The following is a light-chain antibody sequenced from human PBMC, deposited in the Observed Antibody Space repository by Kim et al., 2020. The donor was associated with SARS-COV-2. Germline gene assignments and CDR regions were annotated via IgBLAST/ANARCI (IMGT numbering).Light chain of an antibody. Sequence: PGQSVTISCNGTSRDIATYKRVSGYQQTPGTAPKLMICEVTKRPPGVPNRFSGSKSGNTASLTISGLQAEDEGDYYCSSYTTSNTCVFGTGTKVNVL. CDR2: EVT. V-gene: IGLV2-18*02. J-gene: IGLJ1*01. CDR3: SSYTTSNTCV. CDR1: SRDIATYKR.